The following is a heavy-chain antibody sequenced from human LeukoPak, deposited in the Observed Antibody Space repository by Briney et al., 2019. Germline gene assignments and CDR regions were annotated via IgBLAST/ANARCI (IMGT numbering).Heavy chain of an antibody. Sequence: PGGSLRLSCAASGFTFSSYAMHWVRQAPGKGLEWEAVISYEGSNKYYADSVKGRFTISRDNSKNTLYLQMNSLRVEDTAVYYCARTTRIFFPTSGFDYWGQGTLVTVSS. CDR1: GFTFSSYA. CDR2: ISYEGSNK. V-gene: IGHV3-30-3*01. J-gene: IGHJ4*02. D-gene: IGHD2-15*01. CDR3: ARTTRIFFPTSGFDY.